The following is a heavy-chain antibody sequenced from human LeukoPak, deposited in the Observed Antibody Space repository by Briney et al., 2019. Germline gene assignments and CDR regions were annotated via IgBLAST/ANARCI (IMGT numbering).Heavy chain of an antibody. D-gene: IGHD3-10*01. CDR2: IIPILGIA. CDR1: GGTFSSYA. J-gene: IGHJ6*02. CDR3: ARSQGSGTYRMDV. V-gene: IGHV1-69*04. Sequence: SVKVSFKASGGTFSSYAISWVRQAPGQGLEWMGRIIPILGIANYAQKFQGRVTITADKSTSTAYMELSSLRSEDTAVYYCARSQGSGTYRMDVWGQGTTVTVSS.